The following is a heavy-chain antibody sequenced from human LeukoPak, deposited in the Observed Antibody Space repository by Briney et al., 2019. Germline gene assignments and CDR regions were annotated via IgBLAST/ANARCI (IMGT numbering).Heavy chain of an antibody. CDR1: GYTFTSYY. CDR3: ARDLDYYDSSGTLDY. J-gene: IGHJ4*02. CDR2: INPSGGST. V-gene: IGHV1-46*01. Sequence: ASVKVSCKASGYTFTSYYMHWVRQAPGQGLEWMGIINPSGGSTSYAQKFQGRVTMTRDTSTNTVYMELSSLRSEDTAVYYCARDLDYYDSSGTLDYWGQGTLVTVSS. D-gene: IGHD3-22*01.